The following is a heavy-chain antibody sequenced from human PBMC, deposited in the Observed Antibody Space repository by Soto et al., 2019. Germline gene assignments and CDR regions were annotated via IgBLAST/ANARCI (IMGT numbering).Heavy chain of an antibody. CDR1: GGSVSSGSYY. V-gene: IGHV4-61*01. J-gene: IGHJ5*02. CDR3: ASAFHPNGFDP. Sequence: PSETLSVTCTVSGGSVSSGSYYWSWIRQPPGKGLEWIGYIYYSGSTNYNPSLKSRVTISVDTSKNQFSLKLSSVTAADTAVYYCASAFHPNGFDPLGHATLVSV. CDR2: IYYSGST.